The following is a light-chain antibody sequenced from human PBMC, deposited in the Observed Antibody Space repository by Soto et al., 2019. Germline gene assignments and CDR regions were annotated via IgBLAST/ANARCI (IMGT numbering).Light chain of an antibody. Sequence: QSVLTQPPSASGTPGQRVTISCSGSSSNIGSNYVYWYQQLPGTAPKLLIYRNNQRPSGVPDRFSGSKSGTSASLAISGLRSEDEADYYCAACDDSWRGLFGGGTKLTVL. V-gene: IGLV1-47*01. J-gene: IGLJ3*02. CDR3: AACDDSWRGL. CDR2: RNN. CDR1: SSNIGSNY.